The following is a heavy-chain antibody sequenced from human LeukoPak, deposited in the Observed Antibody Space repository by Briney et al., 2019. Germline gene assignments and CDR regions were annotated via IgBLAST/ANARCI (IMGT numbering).Heavy chain of an antibody. CDR1: GGTFSSYA. Sequence: SVKVSCKASGGTFSSYAISWVRQAPGQGLEWRGRIIPIFGTANYAQKFQGRVTITTDESTSTAYMELSSLRSEDTAVYYCARVRYYDSSGYVDYWGQGTLVTVSS. D-gene: IGHD3-22*01. CDR2: IIPIFGTA. CDR3: ARVRYYDSSGYVDY. V-gene: IGHV1-69*05. J-gene: IGHJ4*02.